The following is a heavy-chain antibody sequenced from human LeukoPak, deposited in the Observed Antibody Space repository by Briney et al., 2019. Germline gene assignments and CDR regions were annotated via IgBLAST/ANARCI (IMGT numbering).Heavy chain of an antibody. J-gene: IGHJ4*02. V-gene: IGHV4-39*01. CDR1: GGSISSSVYY. D-gene: IGHD3-22*01. Sequence: KPSETLSLTCTVSGGSISSSVYYWGWIRQPPGKGLEWLGTIHYSGSTYYNPSLKSRVTISVDTSKNRFSLNLSSVTAADTAVYYCARHGKNYYDSAGYYYFEYWGQGTLVTVSS. CDR3: ARHGKNYYDSAGYYYFEY. CDR2: IHYSGST.